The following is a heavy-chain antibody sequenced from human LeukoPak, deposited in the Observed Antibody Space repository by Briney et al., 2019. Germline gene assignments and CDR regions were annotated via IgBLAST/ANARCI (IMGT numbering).Heavy chain of an antibody. CDR1: GGSISSHY. CDR2: IYYSGST. V-gene: IGHV4-59*11. D-gene: IGHD3-3*01. CDR3: ARVEAYYDFWSGYYWGSHFDY. J-gene: IGHJ4*02. Sequence: SETLSLTCTVSGGSISSHYWSWIRQPPGKGLEWIGYIYYSGSTNYNPSLKSRVTISVDTSKNQFSLKLSPVTAADTAVYYCARVEAYYDFWSGYYWGSHFDYWGQGTLVTVSS.